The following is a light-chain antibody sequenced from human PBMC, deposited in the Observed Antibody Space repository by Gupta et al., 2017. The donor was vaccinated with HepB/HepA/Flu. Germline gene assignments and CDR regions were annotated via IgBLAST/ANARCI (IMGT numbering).Light chain of an antibody. J-gene: IGKJ4*01. CDR2: GAS. V-gene: IGKV1-39*01. CDR1: QNIRNY. Sequence: DIQMTQSPSSLSASVGDRVTITCRASQNIRNYLIWYQQKPGKAPKVLLYGASRLQSAVSSGLSGSRFSRALTLIIVRRLPADDVTYYCRQTYSSRTTFGGGTXVEIK. CDR3: RQTYSSRTT.